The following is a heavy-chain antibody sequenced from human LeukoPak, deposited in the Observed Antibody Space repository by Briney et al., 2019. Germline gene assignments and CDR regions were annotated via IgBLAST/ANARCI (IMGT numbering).Heavy chain of an antibody. CDR2: ISSSGSYI. CDR1: GFTFSTYS. CDR3: AVYYYGSWSYAD. V-gene: IGHV3-21*01. Sequence: GGSLRLSCAASGFTFSTYSMNWVRQAPGKGLEWVSSISSSGSYIYYADSVKGRFTISRDNAKNSLYLQMNSLRAEDTAVYYCAVYYYGSWSYADWGQGTLVTVSS. D-gene: IGHD3-10*01. J-gene: IGHJ4*02.